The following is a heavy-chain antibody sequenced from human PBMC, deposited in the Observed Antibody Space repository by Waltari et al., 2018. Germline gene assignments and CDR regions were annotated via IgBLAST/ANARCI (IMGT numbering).Heavy chain of an antibody. D-gene: IGHD7-27*01. J-gene: IGHJ6*03. V-gene: IGHV1-2*02. CDR3: AREVANWGYPYYYYYYMDV. Sequence: TNYAQKFQGRVTMTRDTSISTAYMELSRLRSDDTAVYYCAREVANWGYPYYYYYYMDVWGKGTTVTVSS. CDR2: T.